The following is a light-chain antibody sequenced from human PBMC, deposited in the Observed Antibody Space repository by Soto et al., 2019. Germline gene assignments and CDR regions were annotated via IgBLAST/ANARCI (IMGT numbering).Light chain of an antibody. CDR2: SSN. Sequence: QSVLTQPPSASTTPGQKVTISCSGSNANIGNNKVNWYQQLPGTAPKLLIYSSNQRPSGVPDRFSGSKAGTSASLAISGLQSEDEADYYCSSYTRISTYVFGTGTKLTVL. J-gene: IGLJ1*01. CDR3: SSYTRISTYV. CDR1: NANIGNNK. V-gene: IGLV1-44*01.